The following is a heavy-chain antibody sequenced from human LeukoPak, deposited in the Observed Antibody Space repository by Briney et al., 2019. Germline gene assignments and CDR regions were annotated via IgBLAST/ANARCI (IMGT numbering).Heavy chain of an antibody. CDR2: INHSGST. Sequence: SETLSLTCAVYGGSFSGYYWSWIRQPPGKGLEWIGEINHSGSTNYNPSLKSRVTISVDTSKNQFSLKLSSVTAADTAVYYCARLKQWLVQWGFDYWGQGTLVTVSS. J-gene: IGHJ4*02. V-gene: IGHV4-34*01. D-gene: IGHD6-19*01. CDR1: GGSFSGYY. CDR3: ARLKQWLVQWGFDY.